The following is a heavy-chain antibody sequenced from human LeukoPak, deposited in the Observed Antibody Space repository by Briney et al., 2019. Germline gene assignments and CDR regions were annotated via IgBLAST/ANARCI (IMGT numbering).Heavy chain of an antibody. CDR1: GGSFSGYY. CDR3: ASAGGSYEGVSY. D-gene: IGHD1-26*01. CDR2: INHSGST. V-gene: IGHV4-34*01. Sequence: PSETLSLTCAVYGGSFSGYYWSWIRQPPGKGLEWIGEINHSGSTNYNPSLKSRVTISVDTSKNQFSLKLSSVTAADTAVYYCASAGGSYEGVSYWGQGTLVTVSS. J-gene: IGHJ4*02.